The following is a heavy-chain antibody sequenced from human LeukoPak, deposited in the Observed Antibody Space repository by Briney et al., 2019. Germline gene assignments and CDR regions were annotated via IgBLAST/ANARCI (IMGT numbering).Heavy chain of an antibody. CDR1: GLTFSTSW. CDR2: INSDGSST. CDR3: ASLDY. V-gene: IGHV3-74*01. Sequence: PGGSLRLSCAASGLTFSTSWMHWVRQAPGKGLVWVSSINSDGSSTSYADSVKGRFTISRDNAKNTLYLQMNTLRAEDTAVYYCASLDYWGQGTPVTVSS. J-gene: IGHJ4*02.